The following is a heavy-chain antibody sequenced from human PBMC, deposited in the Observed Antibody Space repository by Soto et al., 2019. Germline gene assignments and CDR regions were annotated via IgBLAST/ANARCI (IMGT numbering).Heavy chain of an antibody. CDR2: IIPILGIA. D-gene: IGHD1-26*01. J-gene: IGHJ4*02. Sequence: ASVKVSCKASGGTFSSYAISWVRQAPGQGLEWMGGIIPILGIANYAQKFQGRVTITADKSTSTVYMELSSLRSEDTAVYYCASFRRHSGSYYFDYWGQGTLVTVSS. CDR1: GGTFSSYA. V-gene: IGHV1-69*10. CDR3: ASFRRHSGSYYFDY.